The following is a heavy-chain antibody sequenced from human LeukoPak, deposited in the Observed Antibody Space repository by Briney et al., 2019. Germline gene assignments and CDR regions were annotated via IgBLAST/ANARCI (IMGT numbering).Heavy chain of an antibody. J-gene: IGHJ3*02. Sequence: SETLSLTCTVSGGSISSHYWSWIRQPRGEGLEWIGYIFYSGSTNYNPSLKSRVTISVDTSKNQFSLKLSSVTAAGTAVYYCARDSWGVGYYYSFAFDIWGQGTMVTVSS. V-gene: IGHV4-59*11. CDR3: ARDSWGVGYYYSFAFDI. D-gene: IGHD3-10*01. CDR2: IFYSGST. CDR1: GGSISSHY.